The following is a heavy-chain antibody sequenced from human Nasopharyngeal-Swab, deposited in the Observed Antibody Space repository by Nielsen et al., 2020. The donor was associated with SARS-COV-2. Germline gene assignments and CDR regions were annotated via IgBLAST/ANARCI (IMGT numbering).Heavy chain of an antibody. V-gene: IGHV3-30-3*01. CDR3: ARKDYYYGMDV. Sequence: WIRQPLGKGLEWVAVISYDGSNKYYADSVKGRFTISRDNSKNTLYLQMNSLRAEDTAVYYCARKDYYYGMDVWGQGTTVTVSS. CDR2: ISYDGSNK. J-gene: IGHJ6*02.